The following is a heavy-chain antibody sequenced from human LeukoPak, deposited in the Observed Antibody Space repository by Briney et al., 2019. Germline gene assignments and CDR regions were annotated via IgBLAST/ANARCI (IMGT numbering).Heavy chain of an antibody. J-gene: IGHJ4*02. Sequence: GESLKISCKGSGYSFINYWITWVRQMPGKGLEWMGSIHPSDSDSRYSPRYSPSFQGQVTVSVDKSISTAYLQWSGLKASDTAIYYCAMVTSSNLATIDYWGQGTLVTVSS. CDR1: GYSFINYW. CDR3: AMVTSSNLATIDY. CDR2: IHPSDSDSRYSP. V-gene: IGHV5-51*01. D-gene: IGHD1-14*01.